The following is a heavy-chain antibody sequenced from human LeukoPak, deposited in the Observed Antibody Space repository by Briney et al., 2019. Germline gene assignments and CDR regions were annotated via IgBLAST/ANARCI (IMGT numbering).Heavy chain of an antibody. Sequence: GGSLRLSCAASGFTFSSSWMGWARQAPGKGLEWVANIKEDGSWRHYAVSVQGRFTISRDNAKNSLYLQMNSLRAEDTAVYYCARDRGWYHADSWGQGTLVTVSS. V-gene: IGHV3-7*01. CDR2: IKEDGSWR. CDR1: GFTFSSSW. CDR3: ARDRGWYHADS. D-gene: IGHD6-19*01. J-gene: IGHJ4*02.